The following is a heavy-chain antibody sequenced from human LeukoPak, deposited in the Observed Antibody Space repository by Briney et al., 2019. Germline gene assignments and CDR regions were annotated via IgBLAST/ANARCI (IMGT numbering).Heavy chain of an antibody. J-gene: IGHJ4*02. Sequence: SETLSLTCTVSGGAISSGDYYWSWIRQPPGKGLEWIGEINHSGSTNYNPSLKSRVTISVDTSKNQFSLKLSSVTAADTAVYYCARAEGGWSYYFDYWGQGTLVTVSS. CDR1: GGAISSGDYY. CDR2: INHSGST. CDR3: ARAEGGWSYYFDY. V-gene: IGHV4-39*07. D-gene: IGHD6-19*01.